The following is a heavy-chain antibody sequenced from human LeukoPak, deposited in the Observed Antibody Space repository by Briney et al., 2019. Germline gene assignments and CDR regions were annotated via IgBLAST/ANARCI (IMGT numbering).Heavy chain of an antibody. Sequence: PGESLKISCXGSGYRFTSYWIGWVRQMPGKGLEWMGIIYPGDSDTRYSPSFQGQVTISADKSISTAYLQWSSLKASDTAMYYCARLGATVMASGGDYFDYWGQGTLVTVSS. CDR2: IYPGDSDT. J-gene: IGHJ4*02. D-gene: IGHD5-18*01. CDR1: GYRFTSYW. V-gene: IGHV5-51*01. CDR3: ARLGATVMASGGDYFDY.